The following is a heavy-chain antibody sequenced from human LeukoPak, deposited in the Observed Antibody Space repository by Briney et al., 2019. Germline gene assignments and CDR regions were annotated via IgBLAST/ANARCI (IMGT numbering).Heavy chain of an antibody. V-gene: IGHV4-59*01. J-gene: IGHJ6*02. D-gene: IGHD1-26*01. CDR2: IFYSGNT. Sequence: SETLSLTCTVSGGPISDFYWSWIRQSPEKGLEWLRNIFYSGNTNYNPSLRSRVTISVDTSKKQFSLRLTSVTAADTAVYYCARLRSGSTPPPPYYYYGLDVWGQGTTVTVSS. CDR3: ARLRSGSTPPPPYYYYGLDV. CDR1: GGPISDFY.